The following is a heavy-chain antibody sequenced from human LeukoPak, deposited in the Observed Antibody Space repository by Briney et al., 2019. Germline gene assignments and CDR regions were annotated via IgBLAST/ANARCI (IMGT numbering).Heavy chain of an antibody. D-gene: IGHD1-26*01. CDR2: ISGSGGST. J-gene: IGHJ4*02. V-gene: IGHV3-23*01. CDR3: AKDGSGSYSSFDY. Sequence: PGGSLRLSCEASGFTFSSYAMSWVRQAPGKGLEWVSTISGSGGSTYYADSVKGRFTISRDNSKNTLYLQMNSLRAEDTAVYYCAKDGSGSYSSFDYWGQGTLVTVSS. CDR1: GFTFSSYA.